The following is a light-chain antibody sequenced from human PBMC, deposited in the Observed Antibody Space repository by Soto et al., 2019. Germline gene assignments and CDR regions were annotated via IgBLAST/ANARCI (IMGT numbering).Light chain of an antibody. J-gene: IGLJ1*01. CDR2: DVS. V-gene: IGLV2-14*03. CDR1: SCEGRTFYY. CDR3: SSYGISSTL. Sequence: SVLTQPAPVSWSPGQSITISCTGTSCEGRTFYYVSWYQQHPGKAPKLLIYDVSNRPSGASNRFSGSKSGNTASLSISGLQAEDESDYYCSSYGISSTLVGTGPKVTVL.